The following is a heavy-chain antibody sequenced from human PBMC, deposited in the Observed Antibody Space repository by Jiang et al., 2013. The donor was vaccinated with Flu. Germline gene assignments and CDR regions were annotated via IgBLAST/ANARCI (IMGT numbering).Heavy chain of an antibody. V-gene: IGHV1-69*01. CDR1: GGTFSSYA. D-gene: IGHD2-2*02. CDR3: ARDQDIVVVPAAIPI. J-gene: IGHJ3*02. Sequence: SSVKVSCKASGGTFSSYAISWVRQAPGQGLEWMGGIIPIFGIANYAQKFQGRVTITADESKSTAYMELSSLRSEDTAVYYCARDQDIVVVPAAIPIWGQGTMVTVSS. CDR2: IIPIFGIA.